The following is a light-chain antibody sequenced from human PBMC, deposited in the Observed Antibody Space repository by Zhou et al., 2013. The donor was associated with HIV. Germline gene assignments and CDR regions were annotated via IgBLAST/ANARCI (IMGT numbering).Light chain of an antibody. V-gene: IGLV1-51*01. Sequence: QSVLTQPTSVSAAPGQQVTISCSGTYSNIGINFVSWYQQFPGMAPRLLIYDNHDRPSGIPARFSASKSGTSATLGITGLQTGDEAAYYCGTWDTTLNAGLFGGGTQLTVL. J-gene: IGLJ2*01. CDR2: DNH. CDR1: YSNIGINF. CDR3: GTWDTTLNAGL.